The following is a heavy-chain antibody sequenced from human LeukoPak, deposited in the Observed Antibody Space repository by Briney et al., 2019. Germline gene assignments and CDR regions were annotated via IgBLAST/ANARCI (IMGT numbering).Heavy chain of an antibody. CDR1: GGSISSSNYY. CDR2: IHYSGST. J-gene: IGHJ4*02. D-gene: IGHD1-26*01. CDR3: ASLGAPRPGDY. Sequence: PSETLSLTCTVSGGSISSSNYYWGWIRQPPGKGLEWIGSIHYSGSTYYNPSLKSRVTISVDTSKNQFSLKLSSVTAADTAVYYCASLGAPRPGDYWGQGTLVTVSS. V-gene: IGHV4-39*01.